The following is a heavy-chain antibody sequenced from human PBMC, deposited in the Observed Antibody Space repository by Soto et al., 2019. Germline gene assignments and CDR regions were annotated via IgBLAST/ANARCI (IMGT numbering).Heavy chain of an antibody. V-gene: IGHV3-48*01. CDR1: GFTFSSYS. Sequence: EVQLVESGGGLVQPGGSLRLSCAASGFTFSSYSMNWVRQAPGKGLEWVSYISSSSSTIYYADSVKGRFTISRDNVKNSLYVQMNSLRAEDTAVYYCASLSIAAAEVDYWGQGTLVTVSS. J-gene: IGHJ4*02. D-gene: IGHD6-13*01. CDR3: ASLSIAAAEVDY. CDR2: ISSSSSTI.